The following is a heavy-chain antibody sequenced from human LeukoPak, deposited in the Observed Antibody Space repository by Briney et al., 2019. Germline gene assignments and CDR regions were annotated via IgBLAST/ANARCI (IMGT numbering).Heavy chain of an antibody. V-gene: IGHV3-23*01. CDR1: GFTFSSYA. J-gene: IGHJ4*02. CDR2: ISGSGGST. CDR3: AKVSGYSGYDYGFDY. D-gene: IGHD5-12*01. Sequence: GGSLRLSCAASGFTFSSYAMSWVRQAPGKGLEWVSAISGSGGSTYYADSVKGRFTISRDNSKSTLYLQMNSLGAEDTAVYYCAKVSGYSGYDYGFDYWGQGTLVTVSS.